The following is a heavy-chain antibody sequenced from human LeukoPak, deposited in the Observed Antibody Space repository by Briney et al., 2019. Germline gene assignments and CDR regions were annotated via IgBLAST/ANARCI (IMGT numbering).Heavy chain of an antibody. CDR2: IYYSGST. V-gene: IGHV4-61*05. Sequence: PSETLSLTCTVSGGSIRSSSYYWGWIRQPPGKGLEWIGYIYYSGSTNYNPSLKSRVTISVDTSKNQFSLKLSSVTAADTAVYYCARAIVIAAAGTRVWFDPWGQGTLVTVSS. CDR1: GGSIRSSSYY. CDR3: ARAIVIAAAGTRVWFDP. D-gene: IGHD6-13*01. J-gene: IGHJ5*02.